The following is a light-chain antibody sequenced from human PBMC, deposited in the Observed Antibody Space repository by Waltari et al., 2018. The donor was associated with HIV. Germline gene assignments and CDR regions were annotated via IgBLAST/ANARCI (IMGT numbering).Light chain of an antibody. Sequence: QAAVTQEPSFSVSPGGTVTLTCCLSSGSVSTNNYPSWYQQTPGQAPRTLIYSTDTRSSGVPNRFSGTILGNKAALVITGAQPEDESTYYCLLYMGSWVFGGGTKVTVL. CDR2: STD. CDR3: LLYMGSWV. J-gene: IGLJ3*02. CDR1: SGSVSTNNY. V-gene: IGLV8-61*01.